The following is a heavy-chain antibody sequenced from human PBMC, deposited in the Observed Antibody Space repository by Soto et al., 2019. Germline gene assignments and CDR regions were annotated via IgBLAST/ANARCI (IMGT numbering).Heavy chain of an antibody. CDR1: GGSISSGGYY. D-gene: IGHD3-22*01. V-gene: IGHV4-31*03. Sequence: SETLSLTCTVSGGSISSGGYYWSWIRQHPGKGLEWIGYIYYSGSTYYNPSLKSRVTISVDTSKNQFSLKLSSVTAADPAVYYGAREALRYYYDSSGYSYFDYWGKGTLVTVSS. CDR2: IYYSGST. CDR3: AREALRYYYDSSGYSYFDY. J-gene: IGHJ4*02.